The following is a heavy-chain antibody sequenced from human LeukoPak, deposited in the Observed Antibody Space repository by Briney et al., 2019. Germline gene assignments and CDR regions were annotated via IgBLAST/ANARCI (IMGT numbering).Heavy chain of an antibody. CDR2: ISAYNGNT. D-gene: IGHD3-10*01. V-gene: IGHV1-18*01. J-gene: IGHJ6*02. CDR1: GYTFTSYG. Sequence: GASVKVSCKASGYTFTSYGISWVRQAPGQGLEWMGWISAYNGNTNYAQKLQGRVTMTTDTSTSTAYMELRSLRSDDTAVYYCAREEGPYGSGSYYRYYYYGMDVWGQGTTVTVSS. CDR3: AREEGPYGSGSYYRYYYYGMDV.